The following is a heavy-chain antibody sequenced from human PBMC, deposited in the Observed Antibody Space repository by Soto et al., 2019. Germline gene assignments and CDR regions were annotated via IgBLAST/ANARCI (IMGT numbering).Heavy chain of an antibody. J-gene: IGHJ3*02. Sequence: EVQLVESGGDVVQPGGSLRLSCAASGFSFGSSWMTWVRQAPGKGLEWVANIKKDGSKINYVDSVRGRFTVSRDNAKNSLYLEMNSLRAEDTALYYCARDVYPGCSSLYRDAVDIWGQGTVVTVSS. CDR1: GFSFGSSW. CDR3: ARDVYPGCSSLYRDAVDI. D-gene: IGHD6-13*01. CDR2: IKKDGSKI. V-gene: IGHV3-7*05.